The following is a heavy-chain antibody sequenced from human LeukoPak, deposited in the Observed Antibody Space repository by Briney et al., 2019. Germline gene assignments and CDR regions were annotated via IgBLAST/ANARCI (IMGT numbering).Heavy chain of an antibody. V-gene: IGHV3-23*01. J-gene: IGHJ4*02. D-gene: IGHD3-9*01. CDR2: ISAGGGST. CDR3: AKGDPPTYYDILTGQDY. Sequence: QPGRSLRLSCTASGFTSGDYAMSWVRQAPGKGLEWVAGISAGGGSTYYADSVKGRFTISRDNSKNMLYLQLNSLRAEDTAVYYCAKGDPPTYYDILTGQDYWGQGTLVTVSS. CDR1: GFTSGDYA.